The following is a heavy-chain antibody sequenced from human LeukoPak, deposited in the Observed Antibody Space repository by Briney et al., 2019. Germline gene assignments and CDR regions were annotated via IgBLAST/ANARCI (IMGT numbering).Heavy chain of an antibody. CDR2: INQDGSEI. J-gene: IGHJ4*02. CDR3: ARVGTWELQRVFEY. Sequence: GGSLRLSCAASGFTFSNYWMSWVRQAPGKGLEWVANINQDGSEIYYVDSVKGRFTISRDNAKNSLYLQINSLRAEDTAVYYCARVGTWELQRVFEYWGQGTLVTVSS. D-gene: IGHD1-26*01. CDR1: GFTFSNYW. V-gene: IGHV3-7*01.